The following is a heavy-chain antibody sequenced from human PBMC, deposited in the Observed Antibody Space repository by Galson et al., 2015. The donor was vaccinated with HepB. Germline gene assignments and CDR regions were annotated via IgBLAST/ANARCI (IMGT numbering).Heavy chain of an antibody. CDR3: LRLGDLSGYSSS. D-gene: IGHD6-13*01. V-gene: IGHV3-23*01. Sequence: SLRLSCAASGFTFSHYAMSWVRQAPGKGLEWVSVIRGSGDVTFYAGSVRGRFTISRDSSRNTAYLHMNSLKTEDTAVYYCLRLGDLSGYSSSWGQGTLVTVSS. CDR1: GFTFSHYA. J-gene: IGHJ4*02. CDR2: IRGSGDVT.